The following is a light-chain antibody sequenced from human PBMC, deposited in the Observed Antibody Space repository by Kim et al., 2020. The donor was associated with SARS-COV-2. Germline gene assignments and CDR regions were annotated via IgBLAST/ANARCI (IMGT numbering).Light chain of an antibody. CDR2: EVS. Sequence: GQSITISCTGTSSDGGSYNLVSWYQKHRGKAPKRVIYEVSKRPSGVSNRFSGSRSGNTASLTISGLQTEDEADYYCCSYTRSSTVVFGGGTKLTVL. CDR1: SSDGGSYNL. J-gene: IGLJ2*01. CDR3: CSYTRSSTVV. V-gene: IGLV2-23*02.